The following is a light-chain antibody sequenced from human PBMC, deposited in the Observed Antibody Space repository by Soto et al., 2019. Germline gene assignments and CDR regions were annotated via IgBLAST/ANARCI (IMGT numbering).Light chain of an antibody. Sequence: QTVVTQEPSFSVSPGGTVTLTCGLTSGSVSTSNYPSWHQQTPGQAPRTLIYSTTTRSSGVTDRFSGSILGNRAALTITGAQADDESDYYCVLYMGSGISVFGGGTKLTVL. V-gene: IGLV8-61*01. CDR2: STT. CDR1: SGSVSTSNY. CDR3: VLYMGSGISV. J-gene: IGLJ2*01.